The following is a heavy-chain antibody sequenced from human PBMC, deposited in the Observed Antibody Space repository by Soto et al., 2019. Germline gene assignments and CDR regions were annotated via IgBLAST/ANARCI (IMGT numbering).Heavy chain of an antibody. Sequence: GGSLRLSCAASGFTFSSYGMHWVRQAPGKGLEWVAVIWYDGSNKYYADSVKGRFTISRDNSKNTLYLQMNSLRAEDTAVYYCATLPGSYPYCRSTSCYEIFFDYWGQGTLVTVSS. CDR2: IWYDGSNK. D-gene: IGHD2-2*01. V-gene: IGHV3-33*01. J-gene: IGHJ4*02. CDR1: GFTFSSYG. CDR3: ATLPGSYPYCRSTSCYEIFFDY.